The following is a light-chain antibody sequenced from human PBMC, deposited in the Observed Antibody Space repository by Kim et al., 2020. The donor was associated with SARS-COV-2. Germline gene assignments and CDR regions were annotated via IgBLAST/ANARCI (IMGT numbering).Light chain of an antibody. CDR1: SSNIGAGYD. CDR2: RHS. CDR3: QSYDSSLSGSV. J-gene: IGLJ3*02. V-gene: IGLV1-40*01. Sequence: SVLTQPPSVPGAPGQRVTISCTGSSSNIGAGYDVHWYQQLPGAAPKLLIYRHSNRPSGVPDRFSGSKSGTSASLAITGLQAEDEADYYCQSYDSSLSGSVFGGGTQLTVL.